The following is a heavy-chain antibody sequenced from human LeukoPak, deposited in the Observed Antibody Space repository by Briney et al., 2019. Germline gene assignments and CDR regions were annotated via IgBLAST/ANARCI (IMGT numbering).Heavy chain of an antibody. CDR2: IRSSGSTI. V-gene: IGHV3-11*01. CDR3: ARDNSSSWFDY. D-gene: IGHD6-13*01. CDR1: GFTFSDYY. J-gene: IGHJ4*02. Sequence: AGSLRLSSAASGFTFSDYYMSWLRQGPGQGLEWVSYIRSSGSTIYYADSVKGRSTGSGDNAKNPLYLKMNSLRAEATAVDYCARDNSSSWFDYWCQGTQVTASS.